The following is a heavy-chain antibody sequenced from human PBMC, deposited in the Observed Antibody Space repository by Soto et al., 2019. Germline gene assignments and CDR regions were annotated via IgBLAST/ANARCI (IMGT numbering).Heavy chain of an antibody. D-gene: IGHD1-1*01. V-gene: IGHV4-59*08. CDR3: ARRFSVTSALKLRSYYYYYMDV. Sequence: PSETLSLTCTVSGGSISSYYWSWIRQPPGKGLEWIGYIYYSGSTNYNPSLKSRVTISVDTSKNQFSLKLSSVTAADTAVYYCARRFSVTSALKLRSYYYYYMDVWGKGTKVTVSS. CDR1: GGSISSYY. CDR2: IYYSGST. J-gene: IGHJ6*03.